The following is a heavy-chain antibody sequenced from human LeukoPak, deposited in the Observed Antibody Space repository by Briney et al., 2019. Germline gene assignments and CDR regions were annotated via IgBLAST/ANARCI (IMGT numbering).Heavy chain of an antibody. Sequence: GGSLRLSCAASGFTFSSYWMNWARQAPGEGLEWVASINHNGNVNYYVDSVKGRFTISRDNAKNSLYLQMSNLRAEDTAVYFCARGGGLGVWGQGATVTVSS. J-gene: IGHJ6*02. CDR1: GFTFSSYW. D-gene: IGHD3-16*01. CDR2: INHNGNVN. CDR3: ARGGGLGV. V-gene: IGHV3-7*03.